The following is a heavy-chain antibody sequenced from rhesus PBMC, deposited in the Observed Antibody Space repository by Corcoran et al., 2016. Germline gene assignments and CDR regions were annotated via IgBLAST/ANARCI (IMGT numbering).Heavy chain of an antibody. CDR2: ISDSSGST. CDR1: GYSISSGYY. J-gene: IGHJ4*01. V-gene: IGHV4-99*01. CDR3: ARHVPAAGIFDY. Sequence: QVQLQESGPGLVKPSETLSLTCAVSGYSISSGYYWGWIRQPPGKGLEYIGYISDSSGSTYYNPSLKRRVTSSKDTSKNQFSLKLSCVTAADTAVYYCARHVPAAGIFDYWGQGVLVTVSS. D-gene: IGHD6-25*01.